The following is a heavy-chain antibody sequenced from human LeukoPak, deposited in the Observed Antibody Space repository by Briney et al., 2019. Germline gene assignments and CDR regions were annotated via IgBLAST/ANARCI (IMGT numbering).Heavy chain of an antibody. CDR1: GFAFSTYG. D-gene: IGHD6-6*01. Sequence: GRSLRLSCAASGFAFSTYGMHWVRQAPGKGLEWVSFIPYDGRNEKCADSVKGRFTISRDNSKSTLYLQMNSLRAEDTAVYYCASHSGIAARPIDYWGQGTLVTVSS. J-gene: IGHJ4*02. CDR3: ASHSGIAARPIDY. CDR2: IPYDGRNE. V-gene: IGHV3-30*02.